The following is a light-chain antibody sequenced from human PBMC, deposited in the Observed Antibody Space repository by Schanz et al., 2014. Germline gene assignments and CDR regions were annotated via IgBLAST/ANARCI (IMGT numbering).Light chain of an antibody. CDR1: SSDVGGYNY. V-gene: IGLV2-14*01. Sequence: QSALTQPASVSGSPGQSITISCTGTSSDVGGYNYVSWYQQHPGKAPKLMIYDVSNRPSGVPDRFSGSKSGTSASLAISGLQSEDEADYYCASWDDSLNARVFGGGTKLTVL. CDR3: ASWDDSLNARV. CDR2: DVS. J-gene: IGLJ3*02.